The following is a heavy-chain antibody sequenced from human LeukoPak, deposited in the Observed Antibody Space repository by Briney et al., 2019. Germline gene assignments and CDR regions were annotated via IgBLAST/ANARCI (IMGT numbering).Heavy chain of an antibody. Sequence: GGSLRLSCAASGFTFSSYAMSRVRQALGKGLEWVSTISGSTVSTYYADSVKGRFTISRDNSKNTLYLQMNSLRAEDTAVYYCAIFSRGATEHFDYWGQGTLVTVSS. CDR2: ISGSTVST. D-gene: IGHD1-26*01. V-gene: IGHV3-23*01. J-gene: IGHJ4*02. CDR3: AIFSRGATEHFDY. CDR1: GFTFSSYA.